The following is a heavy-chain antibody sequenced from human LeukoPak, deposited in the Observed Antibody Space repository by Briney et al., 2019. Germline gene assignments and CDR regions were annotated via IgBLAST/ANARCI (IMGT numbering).Heavy chain of an antibody. CDR1: GGTFSSYA. Sequence: ASVKVSCKASGGTFSSYAISWVRQAPGQGLEWMGRIIPIFGIANCAQKFQGRVTITADKSTSTAYMELSSLRSEDTAVYYCARSGCSSTSCYPYNNWFDPWGQGTLVTVSS. J-gene: IGHJ5*02. V-gene: IGHV1-69*04. D-gene: IGHD2-2*01. CDR2: IIPIFGIA. CDR3: ARSGCSSTSCYPYNNWFDP.